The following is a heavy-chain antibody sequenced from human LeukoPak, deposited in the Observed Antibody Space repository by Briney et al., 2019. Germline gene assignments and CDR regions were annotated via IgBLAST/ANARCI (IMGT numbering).Heavy chain of an antibody. CDR3: ARRVTTMTQFDY. J-gene: IGHJ4*02. Sequence: SETLSLTCTVSGVSISDFYWSWTRQPPGKGLEWIGYISYSGDFSYNPSLRSRVTISMDTSKNQFSLKLTSVTAADTAVYYCARRVTTMTQFDYWGQGTLVTVSS. D-gene: IGHD3-22*01. V-gene: IGHV4-59*01. CDR1: GVSISDFY. CDR2: ISYSGDF.